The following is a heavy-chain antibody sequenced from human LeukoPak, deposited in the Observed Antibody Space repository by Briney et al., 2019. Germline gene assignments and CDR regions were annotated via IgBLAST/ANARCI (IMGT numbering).Heavy chain of an antibody. Sequence: SETLSLTCTVSVGSIRSYYWSWIRQPPGKGLEWIGYIYYSGSTNYNPSLKSRVTISVDTSKNQFSLNLSSVTAADTAVYYCARAGWLYYFDYWGQGTLVTVSS. J-gene: IGHJ4*02. CDR3: ARAGWLYYFDY. CDR2: IYYSGST. D-gene: IGHD5-12*01. CDR1: VGSIRSYY. V-gene: IGHV4-59*08.